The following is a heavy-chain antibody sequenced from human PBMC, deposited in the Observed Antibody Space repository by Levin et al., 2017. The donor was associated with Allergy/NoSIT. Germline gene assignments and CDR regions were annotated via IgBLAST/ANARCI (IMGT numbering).Heavy chain of an antibody. D-gene: IGHD4-17*01. CDR1: GGSFGGYF. CDR3: AVFSLRYGTFEM. CDR2: VSHGGFT. J-gene: IGHJ3*02. Sequence: SQTLSLTCAVSGGSFGGYFWSWLRQPPGKGPEWIGEVSHGGFTTYNPSLKSRVAISVDASRNAFSLKLVQVPVEDTAVYYCAVFSLRYGTFEMWGHGTMVTVSS. V-gene: IGHV4-34*01.